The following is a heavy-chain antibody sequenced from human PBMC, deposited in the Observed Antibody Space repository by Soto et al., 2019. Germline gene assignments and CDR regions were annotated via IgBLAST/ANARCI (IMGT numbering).Heavy chain of an antibody. CDR2: ISWNSGSI. J-gene: IGHJ4*02. CDR3: AKDGGEQLGYGYFDY. CDR1: GFTFDDYA. Sequence: PGGSLRLSCAASGFTFDDYAMHWVRQAPGKGLEWVSGISWNSGSIGYADSVKGRFTISRDNAKNSLYLQMNSLRAEDTALYYCAKDGGEQLGYGYFDYWGQGTLVTVSS. V-gene: IGHV3-9*01. D-gene: IGHD3-16*01.